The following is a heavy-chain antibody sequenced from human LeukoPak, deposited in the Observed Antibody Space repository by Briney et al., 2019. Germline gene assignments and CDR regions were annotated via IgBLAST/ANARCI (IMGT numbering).Heavy chain of an antibody. CDR3: ARVGPSFSSGPNFDS. D-gene: IGHD3-22*01. CDR2: LDQDGRGT. CDR1: GFIFTQYW. J-gene: IGHJ4*02. Sequence: GGSLRLSCAASGFIFTQYWMTWVRQAPGKGLEWVASLDQDGRGTFYADSVKGRFIISRDSTRNSLYLQMNSLLVEDTAIYYCARVGPSFSSGPNFDSWGQGTLVPVSS. V-gene: IGHV3-7*01.